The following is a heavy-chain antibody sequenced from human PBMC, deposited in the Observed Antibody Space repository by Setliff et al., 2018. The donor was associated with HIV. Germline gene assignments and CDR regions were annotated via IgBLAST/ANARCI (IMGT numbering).Heavy chain of an antibody. CDR1: GDSSSSYY. Sequence: SETLSLTCTVSGDSSSSYYCNWIRQPAGKGLEWIGHMYISGSTNYNPSLKSRVTMSLDTSKNQFSLKLSSVTAADTAVYYCARDLREVGGGSYADYWGQGMLVTVSS. CDR3: ARDLREVGGGSYADY. V-gene: IGHV4-4*07. J-gene: IGHJ4*02. D-gene: IGHD1-26*01. CDR2: MYISGST.